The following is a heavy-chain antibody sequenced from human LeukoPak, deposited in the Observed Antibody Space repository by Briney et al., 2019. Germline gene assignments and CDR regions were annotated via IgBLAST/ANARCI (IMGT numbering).Heavy chain of an antibody. CDR2: INPSGGST. Sequence: ASVKVSCKASVYTFTSYYMHWVRQAPGQGLEWMGIINPSGGSTSYAQKFQGRVTMTRDTSTSTVYMELSSLRSEDTAVYYCASLSVSDAFDIWGQGTMVTVSS. CDR3: ASLSVSDAFDI. V-gene: IGHV1-46*01. CDR1: VYTFTSYY. D-gene: IGHD3-16*01. J-gene: IGHJ3*02.